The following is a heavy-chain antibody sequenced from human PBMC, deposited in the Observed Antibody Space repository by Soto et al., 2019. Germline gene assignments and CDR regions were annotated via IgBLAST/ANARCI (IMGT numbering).Heavy chain of an antibody. D-gene: IGHD5-12*01. CDR3: ARDTVRGGYSGYDD. CDR2: ISYDGSNK. J-gene: IGHJ4*02. V-gene: IGHV3-30-3*01. Sequence: QVQLVDSGGGVVQPGRSLRLSCAASGFTFSSYAMHWVRQAPGKGLEWVAVISYDGSNKYYADSVKGRFTISRDNSKNTLYLQMNSLRAEDTAVYYCARDTVRGGYSGYDDWGQGTLVTVSS. CDR1: GFTFSSYA.